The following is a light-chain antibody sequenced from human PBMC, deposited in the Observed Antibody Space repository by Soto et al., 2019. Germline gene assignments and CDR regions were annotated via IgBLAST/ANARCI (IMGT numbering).Light chain of an antibody. CDR3: EQYGGSPSYT. CDR2: GAS. Sequence: EMVLTQSPGTLSLSPGERATLSCRASQSVSSSYLAWYQQKPRQAPSLLIYGASNRATGIPDRFSGSGSGTDFTITTSRLEPEDFAEYYWEQYGGSPSYTFGQGTKLEIK. CDR1: QSVSSSY. J-gene: IGKJ2*01. V-gene: IGKV3-20*01.